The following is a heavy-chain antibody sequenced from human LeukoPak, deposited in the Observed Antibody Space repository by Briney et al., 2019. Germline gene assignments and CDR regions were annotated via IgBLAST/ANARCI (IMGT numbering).Heavy chain of an antibody. J-gene: IGHJ3*02. CDR2: IYYSGST. CDR3: ARGPYYYDSSGHMELNLFDI. D-gene: IGHD3-22*01. Sequence: PSETLSLTCTVSGGSISSSSFYWGWLRQPPGKGLEWIASIYYSGSTYYNPSLKSLVTISVDTSKNQFSLKLSSVTAADTAVYYCARGPYYYDSSGHMELNLFDIWGQGTMVPVSS. CDR1: GGSISSSSFY. V-gene: IGHV4-39*07.